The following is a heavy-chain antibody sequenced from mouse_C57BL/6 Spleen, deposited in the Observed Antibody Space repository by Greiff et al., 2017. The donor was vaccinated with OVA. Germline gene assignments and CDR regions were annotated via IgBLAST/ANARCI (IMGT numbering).Heavy chain of an antibody. D-gene: IGHD1-3*01. CDR1: GFTFSSYA. CDR2: ISDGGSYT. J-gene: IGHJ3*01. Sequence: EVKLVESGGGLVKPGGSLKLSCAASGFTFSSYAMSWVRQTPEKRLEWVATISDGGSYTYYPDNVKGRFTISRDNAKNNLYLQMSHLKSEDTAMYYCAREERVFSGAWFAYWGQGTLVTVSA. CDR3: AREERVFSGAWFAY. V-gene: IGHV5-4*01.